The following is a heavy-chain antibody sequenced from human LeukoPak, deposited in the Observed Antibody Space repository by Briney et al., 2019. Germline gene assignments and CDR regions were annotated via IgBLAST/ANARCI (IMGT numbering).Heavy chain of an antibody. Sequence: GGSLRLSCAASGFTFSNAWMSWVRQAPGKGLEWVGRIKSKTDGGTTDYAAPVKGRFTISRDDSKNTLYLQMNSLKTEDTAVYYCTTDLRDYGDPSDAFDIWGRGTMVTVSS. CDR2: IKSKTDGGTT. D-gene: IGHD4-17*01. CDR1: GFTFSNAW. J-gene: IGHJ3*02. V-gene: IGHV3-15*01. CDR3: TTDLRDYGDPSDAFDI.